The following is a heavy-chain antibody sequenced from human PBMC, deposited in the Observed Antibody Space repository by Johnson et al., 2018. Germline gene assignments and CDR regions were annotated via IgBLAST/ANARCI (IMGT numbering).Heavy chain of an antibody. CDR3: ARDASRDYPDAFDI. CDR1: GFTFSSYA. CDR2: ISYDGSNK. J-gene: IGHJ3*02. V-gene: IGHV3-30-3*01. D-gene: IGHD4-11*01. Sequence: QVQLVQSGGGVVQPGRSLRLSCAASGFTFSSYAMHWVRQAPGKGLEWVAVISYDGSNKYYADSVTGRFTISRDNSHKPLYLQMNSLSAEDTAVYYCARDASRDYPDAFDIWGQGTMVTVSS.